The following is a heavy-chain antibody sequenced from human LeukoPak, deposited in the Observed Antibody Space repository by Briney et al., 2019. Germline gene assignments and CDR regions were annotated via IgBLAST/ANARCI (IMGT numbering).Heavy chain of an antibody. J-gene: IGHJ3*02. CDR1: GGSISSGSYY. CDR3: ARHILRFLEWLFPPDAFDI. CDR2: IYYSGST. V-gene: IGHV4-39*01. Sequence: PSQTLSLTCTVSGGSISSGSYYWNWIRQPPGKGLEWIGSIYYSGSTYYNPSLKSRVTISVDTSKNQFSLKLSSVTAADTAVYYCARHILRFLEWLFPPDAFDIWGQGTMVTVSS. D-gene: IGHD3-3*01.